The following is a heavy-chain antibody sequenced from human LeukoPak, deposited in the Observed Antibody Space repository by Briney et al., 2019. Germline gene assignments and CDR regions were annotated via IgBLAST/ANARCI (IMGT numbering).Heavy chain of an antibody. D-gene: IGHD3-9*01. CDR2: IYSGGST. CDR1: GFTFDDYT. V-gene: IGHV3-53*01. Sequence: GGSLRLSCAASGFTFDDYTMHWVRQAPGKGLGWVSVIYSGGSTYYADSVKGRFTISRDNSKNTLYLQMNSLRAEDTAVYYCARGGLRYFDDNWFDPWGQGTLVTVSS. J-gene: IGHJ5*02. CDR3: ARGGLRYFDDNWFDP.